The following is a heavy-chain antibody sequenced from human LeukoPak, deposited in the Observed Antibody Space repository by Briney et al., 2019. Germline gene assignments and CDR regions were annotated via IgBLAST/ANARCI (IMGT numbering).Heavy chain of an antibody. J-gene: IGHJ4*02. CDR3: ARSGAATVIAFFDY. Sequence: SQTLSLTCTVSGGSISSGSYYWSWIRQPAGKGLEWIGRIYTSGSTNYNPSLKSRVTISVDTSKNQFSLKLSSVTAADTAVYYCARSGAATVIAFFDYWGQGTLVTVSS. V-gene: IGHV4-61*02. CDR2: IYTSGST. D-gene: IGHD5-18*01. CDR1: GGSISSGSYY.